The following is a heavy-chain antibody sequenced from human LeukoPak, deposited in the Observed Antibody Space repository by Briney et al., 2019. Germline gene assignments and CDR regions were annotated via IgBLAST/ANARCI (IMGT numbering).Heavy chain of an antibody. CDR2: ISSTGNTV. J-gene: IGHJ6*04. CDR3: TKETPQMDV. CDR1: GFTLSSYE. Sequence: QPGGSLRLSCAASGFTLSSYEMKWVRQAPGQGLEWVAYISSTGNTVHYAGSVKVRFTISRDNAKNSLYLQMNRLRAEYTAVYYCTKETPQMDVWGKGTTVIVSS. V-gene: IGHV3-48*03. D-gene: IGHD2-15*01.